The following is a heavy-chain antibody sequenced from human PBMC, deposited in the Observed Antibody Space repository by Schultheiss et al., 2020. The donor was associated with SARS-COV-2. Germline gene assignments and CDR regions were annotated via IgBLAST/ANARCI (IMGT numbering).Heavy chain of an antibody. CDR1: GYSFTSYW. Sequence: GSLRLSCKGSGYSFTSYWIGWVRQMPGKGLEWMGIIYPGDSDTRYSPSFQGQVTISADKSISTAYLQWSSLKASDTAMYYCARPYYYDSSGYYSSDAFDIWGQGTMVTVSS. CDR3: ARPYYYDSSGYYSSDAFDI. V-gene: IGHV5-51*01. CDR2: IYPGDSDT. D-gene: IGHD3-22*01. J-gene: IGHJ3*02.